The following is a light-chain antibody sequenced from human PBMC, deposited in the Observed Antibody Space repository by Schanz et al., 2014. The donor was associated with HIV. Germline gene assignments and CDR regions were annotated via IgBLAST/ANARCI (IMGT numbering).Light chain of an antibody. Sequence: DIQMTQSPSSLSASVGDRVTITCRASQSISNYLNWYQQKPGKAPNLLIYAASTLQSGVPSRFSGSGSGTDFTLTISCLQSEDFATYYCQQYYSYPPYTFGQGTKLEIK. V-gene: IGKV1-39*01. CDR3: QQYYSYPPYT. CDR1: QSISNY. J-gene: IGKJ2*01. CDR2: AAS.